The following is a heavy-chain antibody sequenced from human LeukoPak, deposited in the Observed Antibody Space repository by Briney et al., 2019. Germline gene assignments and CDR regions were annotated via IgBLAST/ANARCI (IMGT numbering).Heavy chain of an antibody. CDR1: GGSIRSNNFY. CDR2: IYYSGST. D-gene: IGHD1/OR15-1a*01. CDR3: ARARLNNYYYYGMDV. J-gene: IGHJ6*02. Sequence: SETLSLTCTVSGGSIRSNNFYWGWIRQPPGKGLEWIASIYYSGSTYHSPSPTRRVTISVDTSKNQFSLKLSSVTAADTAVYYCARARLNNYYYYGMDVWGQGTTVTVSS. V-gene: IGHV4-39*01.